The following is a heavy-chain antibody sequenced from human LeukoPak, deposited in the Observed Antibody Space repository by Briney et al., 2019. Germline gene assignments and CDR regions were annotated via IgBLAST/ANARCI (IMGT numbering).Heavy chain of an antibody. CDR3: ARESHYVSIYYGMDV. CDR2: ISSSSSYI. Sequence: GGSLRLSCAASGFTFSSYSMNWVRQAPGKGLEWVSSISSSSSYIYYADSVKGRFTISRDNAKNSLYLQMNSLRAEDTAVYYCARESHYVSIYYGMDVWGQGTTVTVSS. V-gene: IGHV3-21*01. D-gene: IGHD3-22*01. J-gene: IGHJ6*02. CDR1: GFTFSSYS.